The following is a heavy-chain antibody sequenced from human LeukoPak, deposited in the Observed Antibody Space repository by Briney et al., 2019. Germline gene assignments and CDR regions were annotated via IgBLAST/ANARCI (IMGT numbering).Heavy chain of an antibody. Sequence: GGSLRLSCAASGFTFSSYGMHWVRQAPGKGLEWVSFIRYDGSNKYYADSVKGRFAISRDNSKNTLYLQMNSLRAEDTAVYYCAKDSTVYYYYYMDVWGKGTTVTVSS. V-gene: IGHV3-30*02. CDR1: GFTFSSYG. CDR3: AKDSTVYYYYYMDV. D-gene: IGHD4-11*01. J-gene: IGHJ6*03. CDR2: IRYDGSNK.